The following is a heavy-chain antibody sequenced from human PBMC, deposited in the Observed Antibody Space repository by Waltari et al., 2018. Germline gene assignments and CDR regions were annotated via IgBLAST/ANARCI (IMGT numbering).Heavy chain of an antibody. Sequence: NPSGTLSLSCAVSGDSVTSPYLWNWVRQSPQRGLEWIGQVHGSGRTNYSPSFASRITVSIDTSNNQFSLKLTAATAADTAVYYCARDRGRGLYLDTWGPGTLVTVSP. CDR2: VHGSGRT. D-gene: IGHD2-15*01. V-gene: IGHV4-4*02. CDR3: ARDRGRGLYLDT. J-gene: IGHJ4*02. CDR1: GDSVTSPYL.